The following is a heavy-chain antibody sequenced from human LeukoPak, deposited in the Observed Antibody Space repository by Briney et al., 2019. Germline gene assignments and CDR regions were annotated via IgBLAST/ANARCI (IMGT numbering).Heavy chain of an antibody. V-gene: IGHV3-21*01. Sequence: PGGSLRLSCAASGFTFSSYSMNWVRQAPGKGLEWDSSISSSSSYIYYADSVKGRFTISRDNAKNSLYLQMNSLRAEDTAVYYCARDRGLRFLEWLSLLKYYYYGMDVWGQGTTVTVSS. CDR2: ISSSSSYI. J-gene: IGHJ6*02. CDR1: GFTFSSYS. D-gene: IGHD3-3*01. CDR3: ARDRGLRFLEWLSLLKYYYYGMDV.